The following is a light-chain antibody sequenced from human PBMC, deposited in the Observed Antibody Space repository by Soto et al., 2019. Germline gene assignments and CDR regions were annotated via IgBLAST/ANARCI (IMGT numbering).Light chain of an antibody. J-gene: IGLJ3*02. Sequence: QSVLTQPPSASGTPGQRVTISCSGSSSNIGSNTVNWYQQLPGTAPKLLIYSNNQRPSGVTERFSGSKSVTSASLSISGRQSEDEADYYCAAWDDSLNGGVFGGGTQLTVL. CDR1: SSNIGSNT. CDR2: SNN. V-gene: IGLV1-44*01. CDR3: AAWDDSLNGGV.